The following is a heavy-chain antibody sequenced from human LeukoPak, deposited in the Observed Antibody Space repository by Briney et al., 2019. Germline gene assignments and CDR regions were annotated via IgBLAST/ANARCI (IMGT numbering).Heavy chain of an antibody. D-gene: IGHD2/OR15-2a*01. Sequence: GGSLRLSCVASGFTFSSYGMHWVRQAPGKGLEWVSFIRYDGSNKYYADSVKGRLIISRDNSKNTLYLQMNSLRAEDTAVYYCANQDSTEYSYYFDFWGQGTLVTVSS. CDR2: IRYDGSNK. CDR3: ANQDSTEYSYYFDF. CDR1: GFTFSSYG. V-gene: IGHV3-30*02. J-gene: IGHJ4*02.